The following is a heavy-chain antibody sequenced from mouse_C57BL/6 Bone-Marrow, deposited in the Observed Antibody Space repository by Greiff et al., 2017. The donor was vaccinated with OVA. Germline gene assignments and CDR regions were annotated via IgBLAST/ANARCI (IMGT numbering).Heavy chain of an antibody. V-gene: IGHV1-63*01. Sequence: VQLKQSGAELVRPGTSVKLSCKASGYTFTNYWIGWVKQRPGHGLEWIGDIYTGGGYTNYNEKFKGKATMTADTSSSTAYMQFSSLTSEDSSIYYSARSRGLRRGYDAMDYWGQGTSVTVSS. J-gene: IGHJ4*01. CDR3: ARSRGLRRGYDAMDY. D-gene: IGHD2-4*01. CDR1: GYTFTNYW. CDR2: IYTGGGYT.